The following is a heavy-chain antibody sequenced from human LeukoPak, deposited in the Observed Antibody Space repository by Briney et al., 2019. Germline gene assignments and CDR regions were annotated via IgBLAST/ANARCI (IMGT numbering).Heavy chain of an antibody. CDR2: ISAYNGST. CDR1: GYTFTSYG. V-gene: IGHV1-18*04. D-gene: IGHD3-9*01. J-gene: IGHJ6*04. CDR3: ARDHYYDILTGYYPPLYYGMDV. Sequence: ASVKVSCKASGYTFTSYGISWVRQAPGQGLEWMGWISAYNGSTNYAQKLQGRVTMTTDTSTSTAYMELRSLRSDDTAVYYCARDHYYDILTGYYPPLYYGMDVWGKGTTVTVSS.